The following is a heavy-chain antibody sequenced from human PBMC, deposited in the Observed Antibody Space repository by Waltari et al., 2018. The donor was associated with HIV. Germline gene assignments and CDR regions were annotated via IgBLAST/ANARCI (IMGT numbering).Heavy chain of an antibody. D-gene: IGHD6-6*01. CDR1: GYTFTSYY. CDR2: INPSGGST. J-gene: IGHJ5*02. V-gene: IGHV1-46*01. CDR3: ARGAGGAARPGWFDP. Sequence: QVQLVQSGAEVKKPGASVKVSCKASGYTFTSYYMHWVRQAPGQGLEWMGIINPSGGSTSYAQKFQGRVTMTRDTSTSTVYMELSSLRSEDTAVYYCARGAGGAARPGWFDPWGQGTLVTVSS.